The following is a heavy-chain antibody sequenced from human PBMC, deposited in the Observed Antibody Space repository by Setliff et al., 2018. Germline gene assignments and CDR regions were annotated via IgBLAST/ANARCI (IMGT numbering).Heavy chain of an antibody. J-gene: IGHJ4*02. CDR2: ISYDGTIT. CDR3: ASSSGGNYEAYFDY. CDR1: GFLYSNNA. V-gene: IGHV3-30*04. Sequence: GGSLRLSCAASGFLYSNNAFHWVRQTPGKGLEWVAVISYDGTITHYVDSVKGRFSITRDNSQNTLYLQMNSLSPEDTALYYCASSSGGNYEAYFDYWGQGTLVTVSS. D-gene: IGHD2-15*01.